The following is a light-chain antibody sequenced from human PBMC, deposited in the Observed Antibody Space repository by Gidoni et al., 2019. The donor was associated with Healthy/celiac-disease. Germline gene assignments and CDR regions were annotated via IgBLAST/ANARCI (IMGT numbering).Light chain of an antibody. CDR3: QQYNNWPT. CDR1: QSVSSN. J-gene: IGKJ1*01. V-gene: IGKV3-15*01. Sequence: IVMTQSPATLCVSPGERATLYCRASQSVSSNLAWYQQKPGQAPRLLIYGASTRATGIPARFSGSGSGTEFTRTISRLQSEDFAVYYCQQYNNWPTFGQWTKVEIK. CDR2: GAS.